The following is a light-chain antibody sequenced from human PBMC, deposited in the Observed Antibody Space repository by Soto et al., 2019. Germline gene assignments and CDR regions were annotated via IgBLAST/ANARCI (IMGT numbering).Light chain of an antibody. CDR1: SPNVGTNP. CDR2: TNS. J-gene: IGLJ1*01. V-gene: IGLV1-44*01. CDR3: ATWDDNVYV. Sequence: QSALTQPPSASGTPGQTVTISCSISSPNVGTNPVAWYQQLPGTAPKLLIYTNSQRPLGVPVRFSGSKSGTSASLAISGLQSEDEGDYSCATWDDNVYVFGTGTKVTVL.